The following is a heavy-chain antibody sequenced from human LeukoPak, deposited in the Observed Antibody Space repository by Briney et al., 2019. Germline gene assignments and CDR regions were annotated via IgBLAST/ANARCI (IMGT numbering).Heavy chain of an antibody. D-gene: IGHD3-22*01. CDR2: ISGSGGST. J-gene: IGHJ4*02. CDR3: AKYSSGYSYGKNYFDY. Sequence: PGGSLRLSCAASGSPFSSYGMSWVRQAPGKGLEWVSAISGSGGSTYYADSVKGRFTISRDNSKNTLYLQMNSLRAEDTAVYYCAKYSSGYSYGKNYFDYWGKGTLVTVSS. V-gene: IGHV3-23*01. CDR1: GSPFSSYG.